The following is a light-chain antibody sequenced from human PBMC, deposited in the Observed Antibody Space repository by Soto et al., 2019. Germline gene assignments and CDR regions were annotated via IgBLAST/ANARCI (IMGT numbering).Light chain of an antibody. CDR3: QQYGSSPPLT. J-gene: IGKJ4*01. Sequence: EIVLTQSPATLSLSPGERATLSCRASQSVSSYLAWYQQKPGQAHRLLIYDASNRATGIPARFSGSGSGTDFTLTISRLEPEDFAVYYCQQYGSSPPLTFGGGTKVDIK. CDR2: DAS. V-gene: IGKV3-20*01. CDR1: QSVSSY.